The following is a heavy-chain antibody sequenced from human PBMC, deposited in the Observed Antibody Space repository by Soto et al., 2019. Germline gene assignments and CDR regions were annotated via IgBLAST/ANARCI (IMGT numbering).Heavy chain of an antibody. CDR1: GGSVSSGTYY. Sequence: VQLQESGPGLVKPSETLSLTCTVSGGSVSSGTYYWTWIRQPPGKGLEWVSSISGSGESTFYGDSVKGRFTVSRDNSKNTLYLQMNSLGVEDTAEYYCAKGGGSCCFDCWGQGTLVTVSS. D-gene: IGHD2-15*01. CDR2: ISGSGEST. V-gene: IGHV3-23*01. J-gene: IGHJ4*02. CDR3: AKGGGSCCFDC.